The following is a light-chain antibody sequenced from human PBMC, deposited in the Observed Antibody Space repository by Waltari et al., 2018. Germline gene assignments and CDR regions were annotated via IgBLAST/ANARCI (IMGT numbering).Light chain of an antibody. CDR1: SSDVGGYNY. Sequence: QSALTQPRSVSGSPGQSVTISCTGTSSDVGGYNYVSWYQQHPGKAPKLMIYDVSKRPSGVPDRFSGSKSGNTASLTISGLQADDEADYYCCSYAGRNIYVFGTGTKVTVL. CDR3: CSYAGRNIYV. J-gene: IGLJ1*01. V-gene: IGLV2-11*01. CDR2: DVS.